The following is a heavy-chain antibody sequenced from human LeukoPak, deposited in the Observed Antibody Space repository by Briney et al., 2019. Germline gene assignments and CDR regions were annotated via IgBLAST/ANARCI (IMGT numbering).Heavy chain of an antibody. V-gene: IGHV4-61*02. CDR1: GGSISSGSYY. CDR3: AREEYSSSWYWFDP. D-gene: IGHD6-13*01. CDR2: IYTSGST. J-gene: IGHJ5*02. Sequence: SETLSLTCTVSGGSISSGSYYWSWIRQPAGKGLEWIGRIYTSGSTNYNPSLKSRVTISVDTSKNQFSLKLSSVTVADTAVYYCAREEYSSSWYWFDPWGQGTLVTVSS.